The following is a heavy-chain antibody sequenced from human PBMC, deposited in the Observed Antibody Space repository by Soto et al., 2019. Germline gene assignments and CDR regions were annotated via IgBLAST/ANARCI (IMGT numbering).Heavy chain of an antibody. CDR3: AKERMPQFLATILIRYYYYGMDV. CDR1: GVTFSSYG. V-gene: IGHV3-30*18. J-gene: IGHJ6*02. D-gene: IGHD5-12*01. CDR2: ISYDGSNK. Sequence: GGSLSLSCAASGVTFSSYGMHWVRQAPGKGLEWVAVISYDGSNKYYADSVKGRFTISRDNSKNTLYLQMNSLRAEDTAGYYCAKERMPQFLATILIRYYYYGMDVWGQGTTVTVSS.